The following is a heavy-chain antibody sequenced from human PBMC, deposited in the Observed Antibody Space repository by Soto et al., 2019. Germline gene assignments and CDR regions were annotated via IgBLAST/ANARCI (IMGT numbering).Heavy chain of an antibody. D-gene: IGHD6-13*01. V-gene: IGHV3-23*01. J-gene: IGHJ6*02. CDR2: ISGSGGST. Sequence: DVQLLESGGGLVQPGGSLRLSCAASGFSFSKYAMIWVRQAPGKGQEWVSGISGSGGSTYYADSVKGRFTISRDNSKNTLYLQMNSLRAEDTAVYYCAKERIAAAGAYYYYGMDVWGQGTTVTVSS. CDR3: AKERIAAAGAYYYYGMDV. CDR1: GFSFSKYA.